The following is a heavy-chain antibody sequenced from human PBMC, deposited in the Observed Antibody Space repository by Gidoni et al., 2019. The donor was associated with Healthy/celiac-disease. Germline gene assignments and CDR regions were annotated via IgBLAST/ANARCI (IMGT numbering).Heavy chain of an antibody. J-gene: IGHJ4*02. CDR2: IKSKTDGGTT. D-gene: IGHD6-13*01. CDR1: GFPFSNAW. V-gene: IGHV3-15*01. CDR3: TTGEGAAAGQTPLDY. Sequence: EVQLVESGGGLVKPGGSLRLSCAASGFPFSNAWMSWVRQAPGKGLEWVCRIKSKTDGGTTDYAAPVKGRFTISRDDSKNTLYLQMNSLKTEDTAVYYCTTGEGAAAGQTPLDYWGQGTLVTVSS.